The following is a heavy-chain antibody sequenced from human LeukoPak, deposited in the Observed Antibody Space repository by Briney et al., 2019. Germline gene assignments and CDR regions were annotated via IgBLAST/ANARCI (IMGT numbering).Heavy chain of an antibody. CDR3: ARRPAYYYDSSGYYFDY. CDR2: IYYSGST. CDR1: GGSISSSSYY. J-gene: IGHJ4*02. D-gene: IGHD3-22*01. V-gene: IGHV4-39*01. Sequence: SETLSLTCTVSGGSISSSSYYWGWIRQPPGKGLEWIGSIYYSGSTYYNPSLKGRVTISVDASKNQFSLKLSSVTAADTAVYYCARRPAYYYDSSGYYFDYWGQGTLVTVSS.